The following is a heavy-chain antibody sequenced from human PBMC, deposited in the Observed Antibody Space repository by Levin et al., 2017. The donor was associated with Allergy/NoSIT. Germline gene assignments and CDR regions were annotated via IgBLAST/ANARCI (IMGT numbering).Heavy chain of an antibody. CDR3: ARDETLILEWLLVDYYYGMDV. D-gene: IGHD3-3*01. CDR1: GFTFSSYW. CDR2: INSDGSST. Sequence: PGGSLRLSCAASGFTFSSYWMHWVRQAPGKGLVWVSRINSDGSSTSYADSVKGRFTISRDNAKNTLYLQMNSLRAEDTAVYYCARDETLILEWLLVDYYYGMDVWGQGTTVTVSS. V-gene: IGHV3-74*01. J-gene: IGHJ6*02.